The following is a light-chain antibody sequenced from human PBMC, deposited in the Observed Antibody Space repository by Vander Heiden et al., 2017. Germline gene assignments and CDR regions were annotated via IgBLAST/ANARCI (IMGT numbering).Light chain of an antibody. J-gene: IGLJ2*01. CDR3: SSYAGTNMVI. V-gene: IGLV2-8*01. CDR2: EVT. Sequence: QSALTQPPSASGSPGQSVTISCTGSSSDVGLYNYFSWYQQHPGKAPNLIIYEVTKRPSGVPDRFSGSKSGNTASLTVSGLQAEDDSDYYCSSYAGTNMVIFGGGTKLTVL. CDR1: SSDVGLYNY.